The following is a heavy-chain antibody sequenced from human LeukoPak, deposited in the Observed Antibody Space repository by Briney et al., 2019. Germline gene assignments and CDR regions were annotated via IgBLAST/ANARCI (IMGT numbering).Heavy chain of an antibody. CDR1: GFTFSSYG. D-gene: IGHD1-26*01. V-gene: IGHV3-7*01. Sequence: GGSLRLSCAASGFTFSSYGMHWVCQAPGKGLEWVANIKQDGSEKYYVDSVKGRFTISRDNAKNSLYLQMNSLRAEDTAVYYCARGKGGSSRDYWGQGTLVTVSS. CDR3: ARGKGGSSRDY. J-gene: IGHJ4*02. CDR2: IKQDGSEK.